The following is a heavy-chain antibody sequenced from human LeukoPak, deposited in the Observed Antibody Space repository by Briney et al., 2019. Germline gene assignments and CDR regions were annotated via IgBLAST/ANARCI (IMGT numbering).Heavy chain of an antibody. D-gene: IGHD3-10*01. CDR1: GYSFTSYW. V-gene: IGHV5-51*01. Sequence: GESLKISCQGSGYSFTSYWIGWVRQLPGKGLEWMGIIYPGDSDTRYSPSFQGQVTVSADKSISTAYLQWSSLKASDTAMYYCALSYGSGIGAFDIWGQGTMVTVSS. CDR2: IYPGDSDT. CDR3: ALSYGSGIGAFDI. J-gene: IGHJ3*02.